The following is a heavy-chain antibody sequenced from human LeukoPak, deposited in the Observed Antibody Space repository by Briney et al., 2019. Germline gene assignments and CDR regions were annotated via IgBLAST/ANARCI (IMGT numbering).Heavy chain of an antibody. CDR1: GASISSYY. CDR2: VYISGST. V-gene: IGHV4-4*07. Sequence: SETLSLTCTVSGASISSYYWSWIWQPAGKGLEWIGRVYISGSTNYNPSLKSRVTMSVHTSKNQFSLELSSVTAADTAVYYCARVDSSGWYHFDYWGQGTLVTVSS. D-gene: IGHD6-19*01. CDR3: ARVDSSGWYHFDY. J-gene: IGHJ4*02.